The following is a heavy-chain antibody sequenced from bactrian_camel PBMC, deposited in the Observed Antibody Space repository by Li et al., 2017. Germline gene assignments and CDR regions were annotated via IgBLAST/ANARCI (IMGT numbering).Heavy chain of an antibody. CDR2: ISRGGGST. J-gene: IGHJ4*01. V-gene: IGHV3S40*01. D-gene: IGHD5*01. Sequence: QLVESGGALAQTGGSLRLSCAASGFTVSDFYMSWVRQAPGKGLEWVSQISRGGGSTYYADSVKGRFTISRDNAKNTVYLQLNSLKTEDMAMYYCAEESYGLGLDWGQGTQVTVS. CDR1: GFTVSDFY. CDR3: AEESYGLGLD.